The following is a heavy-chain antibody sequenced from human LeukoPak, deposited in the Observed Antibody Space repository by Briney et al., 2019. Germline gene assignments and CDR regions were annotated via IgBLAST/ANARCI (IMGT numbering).Heavy chain of an antibody. D-gene: IGHD2/OR15-2a*01. J-gene: IGHJ4*02. Sequence: SETLSLTCIVSGDSISNYYWSWIRQPPGKELEWIGYIYYSGSTNYNPALKSRVTISVDTSKNQFSLKLSSVTAADTAVYYCAGHHPRNTVDFWGQGTLVTVSS. CDR2: IYYSGST. V-gene: IGHV4-59*08. CDR3: AGHHPRNTVDF. CDR1: GDSISNYY.